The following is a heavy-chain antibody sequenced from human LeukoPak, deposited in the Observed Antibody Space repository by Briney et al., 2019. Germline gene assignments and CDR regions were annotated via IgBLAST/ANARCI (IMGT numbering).Heavy chain of an antibody. D-gene: IGHD1-7*01. CDR1: GGTFSSYA. CDR3: ARDLDNWKYSGTNTLGYYYYYMDV. CDR2: IIPIFGTA. V-gene: IGHV1-69*05. J-gene: IGHJ6*03. Sequence: SVKVSCKASGGTFSSYAISWVRQAPGQGLEWMGRIIPIFGTANYAQKFQGRVTITTDESTSTAYMELSSLRSEDTAVYYCARDLDNWKYSGTNTLGYYYYYMDVWGKGTTVTVSS.